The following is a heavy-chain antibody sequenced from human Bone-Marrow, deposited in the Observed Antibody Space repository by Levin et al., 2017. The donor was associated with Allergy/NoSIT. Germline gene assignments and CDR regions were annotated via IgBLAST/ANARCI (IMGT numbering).Heavy chain of an antibody. V-gene: IGHV3-23*01. Sequence: GESLKISCTASGFSFSSHAMSWVRQAPGQGLEWVSSISSAGTTHYADSVKGRFTISRDNSKDTMDLQMNSLRVEDTAFYYCAKEGGNRYDQWGQGTLVTVSS. CDR2: ISSAGTT. D-gene: IGHD3-16*02. CDR1: GFSFSSHA. CDR3: AKEGGNRYDQ. J-gene: IGHJ5*02.